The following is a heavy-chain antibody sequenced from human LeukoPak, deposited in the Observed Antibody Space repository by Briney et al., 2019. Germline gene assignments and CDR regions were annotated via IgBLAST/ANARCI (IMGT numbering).Heavy chain of an antibody. CDR3: ARREGDTSMVRSFDY. Sequence: KPSETLSLTCAVYGGSFSGYYWSWIRQPPGKGLEWIGEIHHSGSTNYNPSLKSRVPISVDTSKNQFSLNLSSETAADTAVYYCARREGDTSMVRSFDYWGQGTLVTVSS. J-gene: IGHJ4*02. CDR1: GGSFSGYY. V-gene: IGHV4-34*01. CDR2: IHHSGST. D-gene: IGHD5-18*01.